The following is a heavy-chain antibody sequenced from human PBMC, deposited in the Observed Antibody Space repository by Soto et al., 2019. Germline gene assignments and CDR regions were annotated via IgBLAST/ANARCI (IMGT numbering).Heavy chain of an antibody. CDR2: ISSSSSYI. V-gene: IGHV3-21*01. CDR1: GFTFSSYS. D-gene: IGHD2-15*01. CDR3: ARVDCSGGSCPYYFDY. J-gene: IGHJ4*02. Sequence: GGSLRLSCAASGFTFSSYSMNWVRQAPGKGLEWVSSISSSSSYIYYADSVKGRFTISRDNAKNSLYLQMNSLRAEDTAVYYCARVDCSGGSCPYYFDYWGQGTLVTVSS.